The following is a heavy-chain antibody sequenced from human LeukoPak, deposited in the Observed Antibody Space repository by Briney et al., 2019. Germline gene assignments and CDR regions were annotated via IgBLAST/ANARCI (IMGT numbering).Heavy chain of an antibody. J-gene: IGHJ3*02. D-gene: IGHD6-6*01. Sequence: SETLSLTCAVYGGSFSGHYWSWIRQFTGKGLEWIGEVNHSGSANYNPSLKSRVTISADTSKNQFSLKLSSVTAADTAVYYCARDKRLVRAFDIWGQGTMVTVSS. CDR1: GGSFSGHY. CDR3: ARDKRLVRAFDI. CDR2: VNHSGSA. V-gene: IGHV4-34*01.